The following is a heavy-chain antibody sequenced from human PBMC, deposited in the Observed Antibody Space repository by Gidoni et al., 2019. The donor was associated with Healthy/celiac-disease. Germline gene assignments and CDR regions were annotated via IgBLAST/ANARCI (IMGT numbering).Heavy chain of an antibody. CDR1: GFSLSTSGVG. V-gene: IGHV2-5*02. J-gene: IGHJ4*02. Sequence: QITLKESGPTLVKPTQTLTLPCTFSGFSLSTSGVGVGWIRQPPGKALEWLALIYWDDDKRYSPSLKSRLTITKDTSKNQVVLTMTNMDPVDTATYYCAHLNTAMTGFDYWGQGTLVTVSS. CDR2: IYWDDDK. D-gene: IGHD5-18*01. CDR3: AHLNTAMTGFDY.